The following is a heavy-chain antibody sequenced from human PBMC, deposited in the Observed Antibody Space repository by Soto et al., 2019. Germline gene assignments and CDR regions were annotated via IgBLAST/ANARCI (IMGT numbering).Heavy chain of an antibody. CDR3: VGGQYYFDY. V-gene: IGHV3-30*03. Sequence: QVQLVESGGGVVQPATSLKLSCVASGFPFTTYGMHWVREGPGKGLEWVAVISFDGSNKYYADSVKGRFTISRDNSKNTLFLQMNSLRPEDTALYYCVGGQYYFDYRGQGTLVTVSS. CDR2: ISFDGSNK. J-gene: IGHJ4*02. CDR1: GFPFTTYG. D-gene: IGHD3-10*01.